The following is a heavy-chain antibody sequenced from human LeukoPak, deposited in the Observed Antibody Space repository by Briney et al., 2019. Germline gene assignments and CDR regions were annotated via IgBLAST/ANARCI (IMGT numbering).Heavy chain of an antibody. CDR1: GGTFSSYA. Sequence: EASVKVSCKASGGTFSSYAISWVRQAPGQGLEWMGGIIPILGTANYAQKFQGRVTITADKSTSTAYMELSSLRSEDTAVYYCARRGDWFDPWGQGTLVTVSS. V-gene: IGHV1-69*06. J-gene: IGHJ5*02. CDR2: IIPILGTA. D-gene: IGHD3-16*01. CDR3: ARRGDWFDP.